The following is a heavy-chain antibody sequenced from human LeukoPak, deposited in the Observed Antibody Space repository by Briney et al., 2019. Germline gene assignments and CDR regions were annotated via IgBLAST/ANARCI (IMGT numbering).Heavy chain of an antibody. Sequence: GSLRLSCAASGFTVSSNYMSWVRQAPGKGLGWVSVIYSGGSTYYADSVKGRFTISRDNSKNTLYLQMNSLRAEDTAVYYCAREGIAVAGTTGYYFDYWGQGTLVTVS. V-gene: IGHV3-53*01. D-gene: IGHD6-19*01. J-gene: IGHJ4*02. CDR1: GFTVSSNY. CDR2: IYSGGST. CDR3: AREGIAVAGTTGYYFDY.